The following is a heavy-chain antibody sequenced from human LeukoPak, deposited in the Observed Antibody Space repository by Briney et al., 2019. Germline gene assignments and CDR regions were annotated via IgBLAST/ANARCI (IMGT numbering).Heavy chain of an antibody. J-gene: IGHJ4*02. V-gene: IGHV3-48*04. D-gene: IGHD3/OR15-3a*01. CDR1: GFTFSSYS. Sequence: PGGSLRLSCAASGFTFSSYSMNWVRQAPGKGLEWVSYISSSSSTIYYADSVKGRFTISRDNAKNTLYLQMNSLRAEDTAVYYCARDKDWLLYDYWGQGTLVTVSS. CDR3: ARDKDWLLYDY. CDR2: ISSSSSTI.